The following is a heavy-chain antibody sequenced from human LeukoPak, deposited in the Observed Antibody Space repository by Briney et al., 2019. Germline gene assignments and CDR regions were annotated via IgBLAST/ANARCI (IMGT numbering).Heavy chain of an antibody. CDR1: GGSFSGYY. J-gene: IGHJ4*02. Sequence: PSETLSLTCAVYGGSFSGYYWSWIRQPPGKGPEWIGEINHSGSTNYNPSLKSRVTISVDTSKNQFSLKLSSVTAADTAVYYCARVYDYGDPLFDYWGQGTLVTVSS. CDR2: INHSGST. V-gene: IGHV4-34*01. CDR3: ARVYDYGDPLFDY. D-gene: IGHD4-17*01.